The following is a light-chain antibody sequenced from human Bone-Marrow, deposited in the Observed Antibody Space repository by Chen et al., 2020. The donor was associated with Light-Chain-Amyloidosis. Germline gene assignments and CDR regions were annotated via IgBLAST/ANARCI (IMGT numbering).Light chain of an antibody. J-gene: IGLJ2*01. CDR3: ASWDDGLRAVV. V-gene: IGLV1-47*01. CDR1: SSNVGSNY. Sequence: QSVLTQPPSASGTPGQKVTISCSGSSSNVGSNYVFWYKQLPGTAPTVVMYRNNQRPSGVPDRFSASKSGTSASRAISRIRSEDEAEYYCASWDDGLRAVVFGGGTQVTVL. CDR2: RNN.